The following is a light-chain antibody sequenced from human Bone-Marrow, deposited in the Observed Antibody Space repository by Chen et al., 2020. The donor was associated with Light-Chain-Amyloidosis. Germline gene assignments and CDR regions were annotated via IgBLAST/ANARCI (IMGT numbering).Light chain of an antibody. CDR3: SSYTSSSTLHVL. J-gene: IGLJ2*01. CDR2: DVS. Sequence: SALTHPASVSGAPGQSITISCTGTSSAVGGYNYVSWYQQHPGKAPKLMIYDVSNRPSGVSNRVSGSKSGNTASLTISGLQAEDEGDYYCSSYTSSSTLHVLFGGGTKLTGL. CDR1: SSAVGGYNY. V-gene: IGLV2-14*03.